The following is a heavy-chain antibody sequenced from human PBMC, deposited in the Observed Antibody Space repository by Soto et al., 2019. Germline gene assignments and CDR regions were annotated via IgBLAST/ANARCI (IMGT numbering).Heavy chain of an antibody. J-gene: IGHJ4*02. CDR2: IKSKTDGGTT. CDR1: GFTFSNAW. D-gene: IGHD1-26*01. V-gene: IGHV3-15*07. CDR3: TTDPYRGSYYAVDY. Sequence: EVQLVESGGGLVKPGGSLRLSCAASGFTFSNAWMNWVRQAPGKGLEWVGRIKSKTDGGTTDYAAPVKGRFTISRDDSKNTLYLQMNNLKTEDTAVYYCTTDPYRGSYYAVDYWGQGTLVTVSS.